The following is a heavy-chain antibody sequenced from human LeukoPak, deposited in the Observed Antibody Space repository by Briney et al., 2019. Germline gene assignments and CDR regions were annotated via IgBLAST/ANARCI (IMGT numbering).Heavy chain of an antibody. CDR2: INHSGST. D-gene: IGHD6-19*01. J-gene: IGHJ4*02. Sequence: PSETLSLTCAVYGGSFSGYYWSWIRQPPGKGLEWIGEINHSGSTNYNPSLKSRVTISVDTSKNQFSLKLSSVTAADTAVYYCARGRGGGWYEPPDYWGQGTLVTVSS. CDR3: ARGRGGGWYEPPDY. V-gene: IGHV4-34*01. CDR1: GGSFSGYY.